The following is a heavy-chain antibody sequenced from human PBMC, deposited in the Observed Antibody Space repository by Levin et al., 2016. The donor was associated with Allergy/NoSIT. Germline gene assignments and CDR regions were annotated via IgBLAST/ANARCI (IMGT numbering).Heavy chain of an antibody. CDR2: VYYSGNT. V-gene: IGHV4-59*08. CDR1: GGSINSYY. J-gene: IGHJ4*02. Sequence: SETLSLTCTVSGGSINSYYWSWIRQPPGKGLEWIGCVYYSGNTNYNPSLRGRVSISVDTSKKQFFLDLYSVTAADTAVYYCAKHPRTWDSSDWGQGTLVTVSS. CDR3: AKHPRTWDSSD. D-gene: IGHD5-18*01.